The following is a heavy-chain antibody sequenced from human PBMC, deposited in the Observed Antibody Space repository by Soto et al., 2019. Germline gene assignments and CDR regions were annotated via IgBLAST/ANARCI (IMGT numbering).Heavy chain of an antibody. CDR3: ARGRVEMATILS. V-gene: IGHV4-30-4*01. J-gene: IGHJ5*02. Sequence: ASETLSLTCAVSGDSISSGDYYWSWIRQPPGKGLEWIGSIYYSGNTYYNPSLKSRVTISVDTSKNQFSLKLSSVTAADTAVYYCARGRVEMATILSWGQGTLVTVSS. CDR1: GDSISSGDYY. CDR2: IYYSGNT. D-gene: IGHD5-12*01.